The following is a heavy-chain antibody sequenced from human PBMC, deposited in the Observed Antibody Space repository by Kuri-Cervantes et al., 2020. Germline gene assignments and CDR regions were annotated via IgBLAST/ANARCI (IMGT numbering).Heavy chain of an antibody. D-gene: IGHD3-9*01. CDR3: ARDTTPTYYDILTGYSSVYYFDY. J-gene: IGHJ4*02. V-gene: IGHV4-34*01. CDR1: GASFSPYY. CDR2: INHSGGT. Sequence: SETLSLTCAVYGASFSPYYWNWIRQPPGKGLEWIGEINHSGGTNYNPSLKSRVTMSVDTSKNQFSLHLTSLTAADTAMYYCARDTTPTYYDILTGYSSVYYFDYWGQGTLVTVSS.